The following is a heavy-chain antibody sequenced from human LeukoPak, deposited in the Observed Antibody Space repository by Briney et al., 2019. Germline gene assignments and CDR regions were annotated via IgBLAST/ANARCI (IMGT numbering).Heavy chain of an antibody. CDR1: GFTFSSYA. CDR2: ISGSGGST. D-gene: IGHD6-13*01. V-gene: IGHV3-23*01. CDR3: AKGFPPTSIAAAFDAFDI. J-gene: IGHJ3*02. Sequence: GGSLRLSCAASGFTFSSYAMSWVRQAPGKGLEWVSAISGSGGSTYYADSVKGRFTISRDNSKNTLYLQMNSLRAEDTAVYYCAKGFPPTSIAAAFDAFDIWGQGTMVTVSS.